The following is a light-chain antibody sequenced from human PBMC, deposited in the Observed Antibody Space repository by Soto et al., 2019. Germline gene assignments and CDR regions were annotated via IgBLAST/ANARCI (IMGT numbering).Light chain of an antibody. CDR1: SSDVGGYNY. J-gene: IGLJ1*01. V-gene: IGLV2-14*01. Sequence: QSVLTQPASVSGSPGQSITISCTGTSSDVGGYNYVPWYQQHPGKAPKLMIFDVNNRPSGVSNRFSGSKSGNTASLTISGLQAEDEADYYCCSYTSSSTYVFGTGTKVTVL. CDR2: DVN. CDR3: CSYTSSSTYV.